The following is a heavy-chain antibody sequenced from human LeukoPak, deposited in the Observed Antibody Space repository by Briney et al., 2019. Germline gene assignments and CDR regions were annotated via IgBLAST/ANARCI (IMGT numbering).Heavy chain of an antibody. CDR1: GGSISGHY. CDR3: ARTYYYDSSGYRYYYYYYGMDV. Sequence: SETLSLTCTVSGGSISGHYWNWIRQPPGKGLEWIGYIHYSGTTNYSPSLKSRVTISVDTSKNQFSLKLSSVTAADTAVYYCARTYYYDSSGYRYYYYYYGMDVWGQGTTVTVSS. CDR2: IHYSGTT. J-gene: IGHJ6*02. D-gene: IGHD3-22*01. V-gene: IGHV4-59*11.